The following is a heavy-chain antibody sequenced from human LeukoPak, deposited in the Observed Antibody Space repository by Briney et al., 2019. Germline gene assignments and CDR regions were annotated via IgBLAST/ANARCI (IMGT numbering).Heavy chain of an antibody. D-gene: IGHD3-10*01. V-gene: IGHV4-34*01. J-gene: IGHJ5*01. CDR2: INHSGST. CDR3: ARRVGFYGSGSLNYFDP. Sequence: SETLSLTCAVYGGSFSGYYWSWIRQPPGKGLEWIGEINHSGSTNYNPSLKSRVTISVDTSKNQFSLKLSSVTAADTAVYFCARRVGFYGSGSLNYFDPWGQGILVSVSS. CDR1: GGSFSGYY.